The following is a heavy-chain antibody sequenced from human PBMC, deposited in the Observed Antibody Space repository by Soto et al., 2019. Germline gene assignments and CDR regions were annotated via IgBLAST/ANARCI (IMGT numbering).Heavy chain of an antibody. Sequence: ASVKVSCKASGYTFTSYGISWVRQAPGQGLEWMGWISAYNGNTNYAQKLQGRVTMTTDTSTSTAYMELRSLRSDDTAVYYCASSISGSPSPLVYGMDVWGQGTTVTVSS. V-gene: IGHV1-18*01. CDR3: ASSISGSPSPLVYGMDV. CDR2: ISAYNGNT. D-gene: IGHD3-10*01. J-gene: IGHJ6*02. CDR1: GYTFTSYG.